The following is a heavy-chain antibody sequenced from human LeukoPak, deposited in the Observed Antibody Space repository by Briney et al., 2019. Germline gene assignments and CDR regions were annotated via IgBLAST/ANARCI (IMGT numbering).Heavy chain of an antibody. CDR1: GYRFTSYW. Sequence: GASLKISCQCSGYRFTSYWISWLRQMPGKGLQWMGIIYPGDSDTRYSPSFQGQVTISADKSISTAYLQWSSLKASDTAMYFCARGGHSSSYNDYWGQGTLVTVSS. V-gene: IGHV5-51*01. J-gene: IGHJ4*02. D-gene: IGHD6-6*01. CDR3: ARGGHSSSYNDY. CDR2: IYPGDSDT.